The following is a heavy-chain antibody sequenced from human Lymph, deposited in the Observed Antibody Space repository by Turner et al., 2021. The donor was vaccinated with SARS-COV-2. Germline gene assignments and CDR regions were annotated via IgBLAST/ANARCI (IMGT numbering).Heavy chain of an antibody. CDR2: MNPNSGYT. D-gene: IGHD6-25*01. Sequence: QVQLVQAGAEVKKPGHSVKVSCKASRYSFPSYDINWVRQAKGQGLEWMGWMNPNSGYTGYAQKFQGRVTMTRNTSISTAYMELNSLTSDDTAVYYCAKGDGYPPHGLLDPWGQGTLVTVSS. CDR3: AKGDGYPPHGLLDP. J-gene: IGHJ5*02. CDR1: RYSFPSYD. V-gene: IGHV1-8*01.